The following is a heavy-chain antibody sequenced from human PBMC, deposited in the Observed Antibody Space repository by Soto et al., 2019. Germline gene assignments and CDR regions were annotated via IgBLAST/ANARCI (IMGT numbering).Heavy chain of an antibody. D-gene: IGHD1-20*01. J-gene: IGHJ4*02. Sequence: GRSLRLSCTTCGLTFGAYSLSWFRQAPGRWLESVGFSRSKGCSGTTEFSASVRGRFTISRDDSNSIAYLQMNSLKTEDTAVYYCARGRYTAYQTTHVFVDFWGQGTLVAVSS. CDR2: SRSKGCSGTT. CDR1: GLTFGAYS. CDR3: ARGRYTAYQTTHVFVDF. V-gene: IGHV3-49*03.